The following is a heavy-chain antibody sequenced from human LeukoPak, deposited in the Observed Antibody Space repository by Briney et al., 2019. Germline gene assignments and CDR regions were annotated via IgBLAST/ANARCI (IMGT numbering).Heavy chain of an antibody. J-gene: IGHJ4*02. CDR1: GGTFSSYA. D-gene: IGHD3-16*02. CDR3: ATGAGYYDYVWGSYRYAFIDY. Sequence: VAPVKVSCKASGGTFSSYAISWVRQAPGQGLEWMGGIIPIFGTANYAQKFQGRVTITADESTSTAYMELSSLRSEDTAVYYCATGAGYYDYVWGSYRYAFIDYWGQGTLVTVSS. V-gene: IGHV1-69*01. CDR2: IIPIFGTA.